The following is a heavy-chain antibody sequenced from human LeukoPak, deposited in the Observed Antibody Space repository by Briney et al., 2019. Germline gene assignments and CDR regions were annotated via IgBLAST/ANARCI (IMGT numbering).Heavy chain of an antibody. CDR2: IYSGGST. D-gene: IGHD6-6*01. J-gene: IGHJ3*02. Sequence: GGSLRLSCAASGFTVSSNYMSWVRQAPGKGLEWVSVIYSGGSTYYADSVKGRFTISRDNSKNTLYLQMNSLRAEDTAVYYCAVDSSSDAFDIWGQGTRVTVSS. CDR3: AVDSSSDAFDI. CDR1: GFTVSSNY. V-gene: IGHV3-53*01.